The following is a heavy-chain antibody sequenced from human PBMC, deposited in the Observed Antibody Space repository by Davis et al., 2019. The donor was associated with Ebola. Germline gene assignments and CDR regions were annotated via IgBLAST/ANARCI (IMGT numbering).Heavy chain of an antibody. CDR2: TYYNSKWYS. J-gene: IGHJ6*02. V-gene: IGHV6-1*01. CDR3: ARGWYRTGLDV. D-gene: IGHD6-19*01. Sequence: PSETLSLTCAISGDSVSSNSGAWNWIRQSPSRGLEWLGRTYYNSKWYSDYAPSVKSRITINPDTSKNQLSLHLNSVTPEDTAIYYCARGWYRTGLDVWGQGTTVTVSS. CDR1: GDSVSSNSGA.